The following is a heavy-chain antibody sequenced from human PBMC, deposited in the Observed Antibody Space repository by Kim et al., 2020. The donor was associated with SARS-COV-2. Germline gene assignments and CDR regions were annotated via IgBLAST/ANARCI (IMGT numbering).Heavy chain of an antibody. Sequence: IGYADSVKGRFTISRDNAKNSLYLQMNSLRAEDTALYYCAKDTAMAPFDYWGQGTLVTVSS. J-gene: IGHJ4*02. CDR2: I. V-gene: IGHV3-9*01. D-gene: IGHD5-18*01. CDR3: AKDTAMAPFDY.